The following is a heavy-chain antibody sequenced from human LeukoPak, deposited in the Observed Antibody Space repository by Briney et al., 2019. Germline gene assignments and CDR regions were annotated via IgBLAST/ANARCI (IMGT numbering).Heavy chain of an antibody. CDR3: ARDLAESAELRYFDWSD. D-gene: IGHD3-9*01. CDR2: ISSSSSDI. CDR1: GFTFSSYS. Sequence: GGSLRLSCAASGFTFSSYSMNWVRQAPGKGLEWVSSISSSSSDIYYAASVKGRFTVSRDNAKNSLHLQMNSLRAEDTGVYYCARDLAESAELRYFDWSDWGQGTLVIVSS. V-gene: IGHV3-21*01. J-gene: IGHJ4*02.